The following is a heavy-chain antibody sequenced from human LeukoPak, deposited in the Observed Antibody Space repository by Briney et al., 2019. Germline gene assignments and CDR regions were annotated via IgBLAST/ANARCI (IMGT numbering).Heavy chain of an antibody. CDR3: VKDSVALYDFWSGYYGDY. V-gene: IGHV3-7*01. Sequence: GGSLRLSCAASGFTFTTYWMSWVRLAPGKGLEWVANIKQDGSEKDYVASVKGRFTISRDNSKNTLYLQMNSLRAEDTAVYYCVKDSVALYDFWSGYYGDYWGQGTLVTVSS. CDR2: IKQDGSEK. CDR1: GFTFTTYW. J-gene: IGHJ4*02. D-gene: IGHD3-3*01.